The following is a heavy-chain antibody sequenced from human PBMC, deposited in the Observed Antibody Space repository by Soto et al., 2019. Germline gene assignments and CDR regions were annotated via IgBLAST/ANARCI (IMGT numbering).Heavy chain of an antibody. V-gene: IGHV2-5*02. J-gene: IGHJ4*02. CDR2: IYWDDDK. CDR3: ALAHYSNFDY. D-gene: IGHD4-4*01. CDR1: GFSLRRTGEG. Sequence: QITLKESGPSLVKPTQTLTLTCTFSGFSLRRTGEGVGWIRQPPGKALEWLALIYWDDDKRYSPSLKGRLTITKDPSKNQVVLTMTNMDPVDTATYYCALAHYSNFDYWGQKTLVTVST.